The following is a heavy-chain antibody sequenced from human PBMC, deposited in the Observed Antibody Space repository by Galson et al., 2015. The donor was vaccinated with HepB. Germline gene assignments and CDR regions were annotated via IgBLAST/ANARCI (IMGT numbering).Heavy chain of an antibody. J-gene: IGHJ4*02. CDR2: IYTTGTT. CDR1: GFPVSSNY. Sequence: SLRLSCAASGFPVSSNYMSWVRQAPGKGLEWVSVIYTTGTTYYADSVKGRFTISRDDSENTLNLQMNSLRAEDTALYYCASGIGAAGYFDYWGQGTLVTVSS. CDR3: ASGIGAAGYFDY. D-gene: IGHD6-13*01. V-gene: IGHV3-66*01.